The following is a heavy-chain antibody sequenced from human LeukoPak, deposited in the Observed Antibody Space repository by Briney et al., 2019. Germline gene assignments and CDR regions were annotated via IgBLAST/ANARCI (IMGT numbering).Heavy chain of an antibody. V-gene: IGHV3-30*02. CDR3: AKTGSRSWGFFDQ. CDR1: GFTFSSYG. CDR2: VRNDGTIK. D-gene: IGHD3-10*01. Sequence: GGSLRLSCAASGFTFSSYGMHWVRQAPGKGLEWVAFVRNDGTIKYYADPVKGRFTISRDNSKNTLYLQMNSLRPEDTAVYYCAKTGSRSWGFFDQWGQGILVTVSS. J-gene: IGHJ4*02.